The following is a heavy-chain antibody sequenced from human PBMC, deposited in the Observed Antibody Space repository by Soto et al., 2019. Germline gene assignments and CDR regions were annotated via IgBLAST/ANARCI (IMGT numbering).Heavy chain of an antibody. CDR1: GFTFSSYG. Sequence: QVQLVESGGGVVQPGRSLRLSCAASGFTFSSYGMHWVRQAPGKGLEWVAIISYDVSTKYYADSVKGRFTISRDNSKNTLYLQMNSLRAEDTAVYYCAASGSPRPFDYWGQGTLVTVSS. V-gene: IGHV3-30*03. J-gene: IGHJ4*02. CDR2: ISYDVSTK. D-gene: IGHD1-26*01. CDR3: AASGSPRPFDY.